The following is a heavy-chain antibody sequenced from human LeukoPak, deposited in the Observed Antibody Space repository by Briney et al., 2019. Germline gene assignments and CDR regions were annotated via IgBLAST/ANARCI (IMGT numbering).Heavy chain of an antibody. Sequence: GGSLRLSCVASGLTFDNYPMHWVRQAPGKALEWVSLISVDGGSTFYADSVRGRFSISRDNSKNSLYLQMNSLRSEDTAMYYCAKESGKFDYWGQGTLVAVSS. V-gene: IGHV3-43*02. CDR1: GLTFDNYP. CDR3: AKESGKFDY. J-gene: IGHJ4*02. CDR2: ISVDGGST.